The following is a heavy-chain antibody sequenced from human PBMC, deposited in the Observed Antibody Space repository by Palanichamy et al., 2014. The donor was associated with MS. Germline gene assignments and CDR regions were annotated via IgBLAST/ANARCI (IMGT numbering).Heavy chain of an antibody. J-gene: IGHJ4*02. Sequence: QITLKESGPTLVKPTQTLTLTCTFSGFSLRTYGVGVGWIRQPPGKALECLALIYWDDDKRYSPSLKTRLTITKDTSKNQVVLTMTNMDPVDTATYYCAHRVRRDFGWDLGYFDYWGQGTLVTVSS. V-gene: IGHV2-5*02. CDR2: IYWDDDK. CDR1: GFSLRTYGVG. D-gene: IGHD3-9*01. CDR3: AHRVRRDFGWDLGYFDY.